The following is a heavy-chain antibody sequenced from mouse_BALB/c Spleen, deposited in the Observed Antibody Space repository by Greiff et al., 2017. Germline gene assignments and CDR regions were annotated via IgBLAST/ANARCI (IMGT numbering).Heavy chain of an antibody. CDR1: GFTFSSYA. CDR3: AREDYGNPIDY. V-gene: IGHV5-6-5*01. CDR2: ISSGGST. D-gene: IGHD2-1*01. Sequence: EVKVVESGGGLVKPGGSLKLSCAASGFTFSSYAMSWVRQTPEKRLEWVASISSGGSTYYPDSVKGRFTISRDNARNILYLQMSSLRSEDTAMYYCAREDYGNPIDYWGQGTTLTVSS. J-gene: IGHJ2*01.